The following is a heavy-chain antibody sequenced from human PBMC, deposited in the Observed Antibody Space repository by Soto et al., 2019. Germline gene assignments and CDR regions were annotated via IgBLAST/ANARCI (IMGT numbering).Heavy chain of an antibody. V-gene: IGHV3-21*01. J-gene: IGHJ6*02. Sequence: LRLSCAASGFTFSSYSMNWVRQAPGKGLEWVSSISSSSSYIYYADSVKGRFTISRDNAKNSLYLQMNSLRAEDTAVYYCARGSIVGYCSSTSCYDYGMDVWGQGTTVTVSS. CDR2: ISSSSSYI. CDR3: ARGSIVGYCSSTSCYDYGMDV. CDR1: GFTFSSYS. D-gene: IGHD2-2*01.